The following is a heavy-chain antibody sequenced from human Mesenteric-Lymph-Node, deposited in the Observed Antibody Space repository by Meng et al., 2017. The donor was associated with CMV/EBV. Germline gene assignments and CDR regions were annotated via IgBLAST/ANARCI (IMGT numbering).Heavy chain of an antibody. CDR3: AKDSAYYYDRGAFDF. V-gene: IGHV3-23*01. Sequence: GESLKISCAASGFTFSSYAMSWVRQAPGKGLEWVSAISGSGGSTYYAGSVKGRFTISRDNSKNTLYLQMNSLRAEDTAVYYCAKDSAYYYDRGAFDFWGQGTMVTVSS. CDR1: GFTFSSYA. J-gene: IGHJ3*01. CDR2: ISGSGGST. D-gene: IGHD3-22*01.